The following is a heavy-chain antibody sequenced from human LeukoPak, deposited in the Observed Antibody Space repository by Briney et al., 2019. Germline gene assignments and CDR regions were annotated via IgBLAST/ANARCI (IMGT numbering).Heavy chain of an antibody. Sequence: PGGSLRLSCAASGFTFSSYSMNWVRQAPGKGLEWVSSISSSSSYIYYADSVRGRFTISRDNAKNSLFLQMQNLRAEDTAVYFCARDVPNPDYWGQGTLVTVSS. CDR3: ARDVPNPDY. CDR2: ISSSSSYI. J-gene: IGHJ4*02. V-gene: IGHV3-21*01. CDR1: GFTFSSYS.